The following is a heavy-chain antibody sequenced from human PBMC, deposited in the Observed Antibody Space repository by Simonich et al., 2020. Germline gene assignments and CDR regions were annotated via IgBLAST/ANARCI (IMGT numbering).Heavy chain of an antibody. CDR3: ARDFRLQLVEIGTYYYYGMDV. CDR2: ISSSGSTI. CDR1: GFTFSSYE. V-gene: IGHV3-48*03. Sequence: EVQLVESGGGLVQPGGSLRLSCAASGFTFSSYEMNWVRQAPGKGLEWVSYISSSGSTISYADSGKGRLTHSRDNAKNSLYLQMNSLRAEDTAVYYCARDFRLQLVEIGTYYYYGMDVWGQGTTVTVSS. D-gene: IGHD6-6*01. J-gene: IGHJ6*02.